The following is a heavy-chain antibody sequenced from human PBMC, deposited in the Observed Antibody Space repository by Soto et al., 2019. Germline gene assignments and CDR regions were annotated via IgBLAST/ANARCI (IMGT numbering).Heavy chain of an antibody. V-gene: IGHV3-30*03. Sequence: QVQLVESGGGVVQPGRSLRLSCAASGFTFRSYGMHWVRQAPGKGLEWVAVISHDGSHNYLAESVKGRFTISRDNSKNTLHLQMNSLRAEDTAMYYCATAITVLRGNYYYYGMDVWGQGTTVTVSS. J-gene: IGHJ6*02. CDR1: GFTFRSYG. CDR3: ATAITVLRGNYYYYGMDV. D-gene: IGHD3-10*01. CDR2: ISHDGSHN.